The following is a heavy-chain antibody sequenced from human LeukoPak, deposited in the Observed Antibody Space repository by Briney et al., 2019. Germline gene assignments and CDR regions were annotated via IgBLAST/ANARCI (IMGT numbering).Heavy chain of an antibody. CDR2: IYYSGTT. CDR3: ARDGYGDDVGVLWFDP. V-gene: IGHV4-39*02. D-gene: IGHD4-17*01. J-gene: IGHJ5*02. Sequence: PSETLSLTCTVSGGSISSSSTYYWGWIRQSPGKGLEWIGTIYYSGTTYYNPSLESRVTISVDTSKNQFSLKLSSVTAADTAVYYCARDGYGDDVGVLWFDPWGQGTLVTVSS. CDR1: GGSISSSSTYY.